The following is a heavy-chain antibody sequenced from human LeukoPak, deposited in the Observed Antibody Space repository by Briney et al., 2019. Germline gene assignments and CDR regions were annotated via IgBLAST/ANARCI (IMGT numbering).Heavy chain of an antibody. D-gene: IGHD3-9*01. CDR1: GFTFSSYS. V-gene: IGHV3-21*01. J-gene: IGHJ6*02. CDR2: ISSSSSYI. CDR3: ARDYDILTTYYYYGMDV. Sequence: GGSRRLSCAASGFTFSSYSMNWVRQAPGKGLEWVSSISSSSSYIYYADSVKGRFTISRDNAKNSLYLQMNSLRAEDTAVYYCARDYDILTTYYYYGMDVWGQGTTVTVSS.